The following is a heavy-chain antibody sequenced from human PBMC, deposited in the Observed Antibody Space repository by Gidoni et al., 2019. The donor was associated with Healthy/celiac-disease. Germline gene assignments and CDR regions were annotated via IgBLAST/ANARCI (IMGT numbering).Heavy chain of an antibody. V-gene: IGHV3-15*07. CDR2: IKSKTDGGTT. J-gene: IGHJ3*02. CDR3: TTDFCPSGGGDCYPDAFDI. D-gene: IGHD2-21*02. Sequence: EVQLVESGGGLVKPGGSLRLSCAASGFTFSNAWMTWVRQAPGKGLEWVGRIKSKTDGGTTDYAAPVKGRFTISRDDSKNTLYLQMNSLKTEDTAVYYCTTDFCPSGGGDCYPDAFDIWGQGTMVTVSS. CDR1: GFTFSNAW.